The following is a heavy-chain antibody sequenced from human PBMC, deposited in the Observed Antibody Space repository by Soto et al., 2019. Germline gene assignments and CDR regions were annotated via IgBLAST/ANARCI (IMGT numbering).Heavy chain of an antibody. CDR3: AIQDCTNDVCLEAAVTVGGALES. CDR1: GFTFRKFW. D-gene: IGHD2-8*01. V-gene: IGHV3-74*01. CDR2: ISSDGTTT. J-gene: IGHJ1*01. Sequence: PGGSLRLSCAASGFTFRKFWMHWVRTVPGKGPVWVSYISSDGTTTDYADSVKGRFTISRDNAKDTLYLQMDSLRAEDTAVYYCAIQDCTNDVCLEAAVTVGGALESWGQGTLVTVSS.